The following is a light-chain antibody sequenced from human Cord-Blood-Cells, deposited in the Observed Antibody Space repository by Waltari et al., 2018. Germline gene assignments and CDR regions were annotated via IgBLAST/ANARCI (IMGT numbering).Light chain of an antibody. CDR2: GAS. Sequence: EIVMTKSPATLSVSPGERATLSCRASQSVSSNLALYQQKPGQAPRLLIYGASTRATGIPARFSGSGSGTEFTLTISSLQSEDFAVYYCQQYNNWPPLYTFGQGTKLEIK. J-gene: IGKJ2*01. CDR1: QSVSSN. CDR3: QQYNNWPPLYT. V-gene: IGKV3-15*01.